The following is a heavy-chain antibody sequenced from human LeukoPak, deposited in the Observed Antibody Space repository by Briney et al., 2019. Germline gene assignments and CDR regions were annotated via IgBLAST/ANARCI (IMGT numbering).Heavy chain of an antibody. J-gene: IGHJ4*02. CDR2: IYYSGST. Sequence: PSETLSLTCAVYGGSFSGYYWGWIRQPPGKGLEWIGSIYYSGSTYYNPSLKSRVTISVDTSKNKFSLKLSSVTAADTAVYYGARSGYGGYGEDNYFDYWGREPWSPSPQ. CDR1: GGSFSGYY. CDR3: ARSGYGGYGEDNYFDY. D-gene: IGHD5-12*01. V-gene: IGHV4-34*01.